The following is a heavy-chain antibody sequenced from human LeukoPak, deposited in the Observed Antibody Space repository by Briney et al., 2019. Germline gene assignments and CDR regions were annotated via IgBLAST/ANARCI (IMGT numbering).Heavy chain of an antibody. J-gene: IGHJ4*02. CDR3: ARDWSSGYDYAFDY. D-gene: IGHD5-12*01. V-gene: IGHV3-21*01. CDR1: GFTFSSYS. CDR2: ISSSSSCI. Sequence: GGSLRLSCAASGFTFSSYSMNWVRQAPGKGLEWVSSISSSSSCIYYADSVKGRFTISRDNAKNSLYLQMNSLRAEDTAVYYCARDWSSGYDYAFDYWGQGTLVTVSS.